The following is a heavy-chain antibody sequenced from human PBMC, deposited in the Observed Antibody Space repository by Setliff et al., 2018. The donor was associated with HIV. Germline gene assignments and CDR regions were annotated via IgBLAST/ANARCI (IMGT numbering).Heavy chain of an antibody. CDR2: ISIYNGNT. Sequence: ASVMVSCQASGYTVSSHGISWVRQAPGQGFEWLGWISIYNGNTKYPEKFQGRVTMTTDTSSTAYMELRSLYTYNTAVYYCARDRPGYIYGQGDPFEFWGQGTMVTVSS. V-gene: IGHV1-18*01. CDR1: GYTVSSHG. J-gene: IGHJ3*01. CDR3: ARDRPGYIYGQGDPFEF. D-gene: IGHD5-18*01.